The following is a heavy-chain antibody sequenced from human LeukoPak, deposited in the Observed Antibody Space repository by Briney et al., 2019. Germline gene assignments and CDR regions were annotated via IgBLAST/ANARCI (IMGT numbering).Heavy chain of an antibody. CDR1: GFTFSSYS. CDR3: AELGITMIGGV. D-gene: IGHD3-10*02. Sequence: TGGSLRLSCAASGFTFSSYSMNWVRQAPGRGLEWVSSISSSSRYIYYADSVKGRFTISRDNAKNSLYLQMNSLRAEDTAVYYCAELGITMIGGVWGKGTTVTISS. J-gene: IGHJ6*04. CDR2: ISSSSRYI. V-gene: IGHV3-21*01.